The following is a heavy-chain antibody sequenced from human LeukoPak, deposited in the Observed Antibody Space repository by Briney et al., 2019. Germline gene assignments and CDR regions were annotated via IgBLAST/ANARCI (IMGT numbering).Heavy chain of an antibody. Sequence: ASVKVSCKASGYTFTGYYMHWVRQAPGQGLEWMGWINPNSGGTNYAQKFQGRVTMTRDTSISTAYMELSRLRSDGTAVYYCARDGSDSSGYYYFFPEDYWGQGTLVTVSS. J-gene: IGHJ4*02. V-gene: IGHV1-2*02. D-gene: IGHD3-22*01. CDR2: INPNSGGT. CDR1: GYTFTGYY. CDR3: ARDGSDSSGYYYFFPEDY.